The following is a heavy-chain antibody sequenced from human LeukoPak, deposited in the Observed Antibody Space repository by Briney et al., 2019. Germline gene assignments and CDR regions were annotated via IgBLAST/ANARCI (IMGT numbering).Heavy chain of an antibody. CDR1: GFTFDDYA. Sequence: GRSLRLSCAASGFTFDDYAMHWVRRAPGKGLEWVSGISWNSGNIGYADSVKGRFTVSRDNAKNSLYLQMNSLRPDDTALYYCAKDSNDYGDYGSDFDYWGQGTLVTVSS. J-gene: IGHJ4*02. V-gene: IGHV3-9*01. D-gene: IGHD4-17*01. CDR2: ISWNSGNI. CDR3: AKDSNDYGDYGSDFDY.